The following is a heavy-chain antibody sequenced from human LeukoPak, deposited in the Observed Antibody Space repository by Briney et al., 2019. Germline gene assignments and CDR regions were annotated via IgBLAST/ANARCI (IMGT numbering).Heavy chain of an antibody. J-gene: IGHJ5*02. Sequence: PGGSLRLSCADSGFTFSRYWMHWVRQTPGKGLVWVSCISADGSGTRCADSVKGRFTISRDNTKSTLYLQMHSLRAEDTAVYYCATAGGDGSRMGFDPWGQGTLVTVSS. CDR3: ATAGGDGSRMGFDP. CDR1: GFTFSRYW. V-gene: IGHV3-74*01. CDR2: ISADGSGT. D-gene: IGHD2-15*01.